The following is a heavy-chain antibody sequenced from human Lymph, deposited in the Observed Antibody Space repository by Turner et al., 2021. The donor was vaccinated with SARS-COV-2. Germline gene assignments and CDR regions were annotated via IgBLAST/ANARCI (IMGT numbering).Heavy chain of an antibody. J-gene: IGHJ6*02. Sequence: QVQLVQSGAEVKKPGASVEVSFKASGYTFPGYYMHWVRQAPGHGLEWMGWINPNSGGTNYAQKFQGRVTMTRDTSISTAYMELSRLRSDDTAVYYCARDVERYNDFWSGYSGGYGLDVWGQGTTVTVSS. CDR1: GYTFPGYY. D-gene: IGHD3-3*01. CDR3: ARDVERYNDFWSGYSGGYGLDV. CDR2: INPNSGGT. V-gene: IGHV1-2*02.